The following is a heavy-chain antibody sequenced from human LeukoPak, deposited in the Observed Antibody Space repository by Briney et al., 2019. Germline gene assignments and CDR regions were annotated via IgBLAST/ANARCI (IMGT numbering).Heavy chain of an antibody. CDR3: GRTIAQYSNSWLYYFYGLDV. D-gene: IGHD6-13*01. Sequence: GGSLRLSCTASGFTFGGYAMTWVRQAPGKGLEWVSSISGGSEDSYYADSVRGRFTISRDNSRSTLYLQMNSLRADDTAVYYCGRTIAQYSNSWLYYFYGLDVWGQGTTVTVSS. J-gene: IGHJ6*02. CDR1: GFTFGGYA. V-gene: IGHV3-23*01. CDR2: ISGGSEDS.